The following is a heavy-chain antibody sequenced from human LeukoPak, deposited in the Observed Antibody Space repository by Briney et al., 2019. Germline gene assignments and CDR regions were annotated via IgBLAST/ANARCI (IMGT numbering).Heavy chain of an antibody. Sequence: ASVKVSCKASGYSFTGYYIHWVRQAPGQGLEWMGWINPNSGGTNYAQKFQGRVTMTRDTSISTAYMELSRLRSDDTAVYYCATGPDYGGNFDYYYMDVWGQGTTVTVSS. CDR2: INPNSGGT. D-gene: IGHD4-23*01. J-gene: IGHJ6*03. V-gene: IGHV1-2*02. CDR3: ATGPDYGGNFDYYYMDV. CDR1: GYSFTGYY.